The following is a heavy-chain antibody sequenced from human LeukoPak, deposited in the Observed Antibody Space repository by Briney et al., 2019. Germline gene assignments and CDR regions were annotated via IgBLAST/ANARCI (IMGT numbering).Heavy chain of an antibody. J-gene: IGHJ5*02. D-gene: IGHD4-23*01. CDR3: ASGPGGFNRWFHP. V-gene: IGHV4-61*02. Sequence: KPSETLSLTCTVSGGFIRSGNHYWSWIRQPAGKGLELIGRFYSSGTTNYDPTLKSRATISADTSRNEIYLRLSSVTAADTAVYYCASGPGGFNRWFHPWGQGTQVTVSS. CDR2: FYSSGTT. CDR1: GGFIRSGNHY.